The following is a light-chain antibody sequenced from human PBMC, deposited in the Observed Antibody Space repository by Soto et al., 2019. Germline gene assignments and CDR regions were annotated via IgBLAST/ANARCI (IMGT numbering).Light chain of an antibody. Sequence: EIVLTQSPGTLPLSPGERATLSCRASETITSTYLAWYQQRPGRAPRLVIYGAFNRATGIPDRFSDSGSGTDFTLTINGLEPEDSAVYFCQRYGSLPWTFGQGTKVEIK. CDR3: QRYGSLPWT. CDR1: ETITSTY. V-gene: IGKV3-20*01. J-gene: IGKJ1*01. CDR2: GAF.